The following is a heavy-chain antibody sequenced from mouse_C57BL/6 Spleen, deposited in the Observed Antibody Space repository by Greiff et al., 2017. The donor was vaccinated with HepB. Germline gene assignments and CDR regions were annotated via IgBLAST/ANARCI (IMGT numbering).Heavy chain of an antibody. J-gene: IGHJ4*01. CDR1: GYTFTDYN. CDR3: ARGAPITTVVATGMDY. V-gene: IGHV1-18*01. Sequence: EVQLQQSGPELVKPGASVKIPCKASGYTFTDYNMDWVKQSHGKSLEWIGDINPNNGGTIYNQKFKGKATLTVDKSSSTAYMELRSLTSEDTAVYYCARGAPITTVVATGMDYWGQGTSVTVSS. D-gene: IGHD1-1*01. CDR2: INPNNGGT.